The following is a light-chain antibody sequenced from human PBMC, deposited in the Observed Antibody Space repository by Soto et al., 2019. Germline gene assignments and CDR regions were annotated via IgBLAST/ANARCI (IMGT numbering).Light chain of an antibody. CDR3: SSYTTSSTPYV. J-gene: IGLJ1*01. CDR2: EVS. CDR1: SSDVGGYNR. V-gene: IGLV2-14*01. Sequence: QSALTQPASVSGSPGQSITISCTGTSSDVGGYNRVSWFQQRPGKAPKLMIYEVSNRPSGVSNRFSGSKSGNTASLTISGLQADDEADYYCSSYTTSSTPYVFRTGTKLTVL.